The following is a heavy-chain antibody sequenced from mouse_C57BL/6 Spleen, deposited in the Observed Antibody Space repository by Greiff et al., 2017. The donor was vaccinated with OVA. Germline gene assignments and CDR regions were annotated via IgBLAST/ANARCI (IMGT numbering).Heavy chain of an antibody. CDR3: ARGDYYGSNPVDD. D-gene: IGHD1-1*01. CDR1: GYTFTSYW. CDR2: INPSHVGN. Sequence: QVQLQQPGTELVKPGASVKLSCKASGYTFTSYWTHRVTHSPLQFVESILNINPSHVGNNYNEKFKSKATLTVDKSSSTAYMQLSSLTSEDSAVYYCARGDYYGSNPVDDWGQGTTLTVSS. J-gene: IGHJ2*01. V-gene: IGHV1-53*01.